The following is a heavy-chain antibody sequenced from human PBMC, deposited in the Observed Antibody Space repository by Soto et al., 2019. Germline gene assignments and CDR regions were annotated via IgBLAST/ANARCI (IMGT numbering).Heavy chain of an antibody. CDR1: GFTVRNYG. Sequence: EVQLLESGGGLVQPGGSLTLSCAASGFTVRNYGMNWVRQAPGTGLEWVSVSNNSGDSTSYPDSGKGRFTMSRDNSKNTLYLQMNSLRVEDTAVHDCAKRQYGAEGDYNNLDYCGQVTLVAVSS. CDR3: AKRQYGAEGDYNNLDY. V-gene: IGHV3-23*01. CDR2: SNNSGDST. J-gene: IGHJ4*02. D-gene: IGHD3-10*01.